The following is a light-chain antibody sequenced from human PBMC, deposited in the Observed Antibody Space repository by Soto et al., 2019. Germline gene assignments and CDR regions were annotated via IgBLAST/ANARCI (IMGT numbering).Light chain of an antibody. CDR1: SSNIGRKP. J-gene: IGLJ3*02. CDR2: NNN. Sequence: QSVLIQPPSVSGTPRQRVVISCSGASSNIGRKPVAWFQQFPGAAPRLLIYNNNQRPSGVPDRFSGAKSGTSAALAISGLQSDDEADFYCAAWDDSLEAWVFGGGTKLTVL. CDR3: AAWDDSLEAWV. V-gene: IGLV1-44*01.